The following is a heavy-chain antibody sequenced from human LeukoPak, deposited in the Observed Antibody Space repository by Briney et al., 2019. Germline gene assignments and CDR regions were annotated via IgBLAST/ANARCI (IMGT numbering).Heavy chain of an antibody. J-gene: IGHJ3*02. CDR3: ARLPGGDSSSVVAFDI. CDR2: IYYSGST. Sequence: SETLSLTCTISGGSISSYYWSWIRQPPGKGLEWIGYIYYSGSTTYNPSLKSRVTISVDTSKNQFSLKLTSVTAADTAVYYCARLPGGDSSSVVAFDIWGQGTMVTVSS. CDR1: GGSISSYY. D-gene: IGHD2-21*02. V-gene: IGHV4-59*08.